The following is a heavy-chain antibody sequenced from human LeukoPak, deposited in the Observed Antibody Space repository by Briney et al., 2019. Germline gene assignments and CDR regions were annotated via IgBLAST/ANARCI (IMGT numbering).Heavy chain of an antibody. J-gene: IGHJ6*02. D-gene: IGHD1-26*01. V-gene: IGHV3-74*01. CDR2: INSDGSST. CDR1: GFTFSSYW. Sequence: GGSLRLSCAASGFTFSSYWMHWVRQAPGKGLVWVSRINSDGSSTSYADSVKGRFTISRDYAKNTLYLQMNSLRAEDTAVYYCARWAPDSGGLYGMDVWGQGTTVTVSS. CDR3: ARWAPDSGGLYGMDV.